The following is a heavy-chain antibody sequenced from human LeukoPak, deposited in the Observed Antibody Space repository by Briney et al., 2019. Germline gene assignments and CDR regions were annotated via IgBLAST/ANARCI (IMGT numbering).Heavy chain of an antibody. CDR3: ARVGVAATQGNDY. J-gene: IGHJ4*02. CDR2: ISSSSCYI. V-gene: IGHV3-21*01. CDR1: GFTFSSYS. D-gene: IGHD2-15*01. Sequence: PGGSLRLSCAVSGFTFSSYSMNWGRQAPGKGLEWVSSISSSSCYIYYADSVKGRFTISRDNAKNSLYLQMNSLRAEDTAVYYCARVGVAATQGNDYWGQGTLVTVS.